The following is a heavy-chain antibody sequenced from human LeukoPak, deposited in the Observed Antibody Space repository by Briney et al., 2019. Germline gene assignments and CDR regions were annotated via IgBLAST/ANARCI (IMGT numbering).Heavy chain of an antibody. Sequence: SVKVSCKASGFTFTSSAMQWVRQARGQRLEWIGWIVVGSGNTNYAQKFQERVTITRDMSTSTAYMELSSLRSEDTAVYYCAADRGSSSLDAFDIWGQGTMVTVSS. J-gene: IGHJ3*02. CDR2: IVVGSGNT. CDR3: AADRGSSSLDAFDI. CDR1: GFTFTSSA. D-gene: IGHD6-13*01. V-gene: IGHV1-58*02.